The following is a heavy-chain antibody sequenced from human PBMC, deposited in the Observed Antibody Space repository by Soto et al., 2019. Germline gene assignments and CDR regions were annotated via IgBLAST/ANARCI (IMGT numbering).Heavy chain of an antibody. Sequence: ASVKVSCKASGYTFTSYAMHWVRQAPGQRLEWMGWINPNSGDTKYAQKFQGWVTITRDTSISTAYMELSRLRSDDTAVYYCARVHSSGYYLGAFDIWGQGTMVTVSS. CDR2: INPNSGDT. D-gene: IGHD3-22*01. CDR3: ARVHSSGYYLGAFDI. V-gene: IGHV1-2*04. J-gene: IGHJ3*02. CDR1: GYTFTSYA.